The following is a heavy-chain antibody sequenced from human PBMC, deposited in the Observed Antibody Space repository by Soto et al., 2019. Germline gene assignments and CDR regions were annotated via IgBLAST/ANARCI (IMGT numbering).Heavy chain of an antibody. J-gene: IGHJ4*02. Sequence: SETLSLTCNVSGGSLSSQNYFWGWVRQPPGKGLEWVGTVYYTGKTYVNPSLTGRVTLSLDTSKSQFYVSLSSVTAADTAVYYCAGYYCSRMNCHFDDSGQGVLVTVS. CDR1: GGSLSSQNYF. CDR3: AGYYCSRMNCHFDD. V-gene: IGHV4-39*01. D-gene: IGHD2-15*01. CDR2: VYYTGKT.